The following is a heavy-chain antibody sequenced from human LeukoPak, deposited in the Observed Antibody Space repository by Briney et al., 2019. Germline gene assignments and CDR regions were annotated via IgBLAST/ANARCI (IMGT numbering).Heavy chain of an antibody. CDR1: GGTFSSHA. V-gene: IGHV1-69*05. Sequence: GASVKVSCKASGGTFSSHAISWVRQAPGPGLAWMGRIIPIFGTANYAQKFQGRVTITTDESTSTAYMELSSLRSEDTAVYYCASPLESRGMATIKPVYFQHWGQGTLVTVSS. CDR3: ASPLESRGMATIKPVYFQH. J-gene: IGHJ1*01. D-gene: IGHD5-24*01. CDR2: IIPIFGTA.